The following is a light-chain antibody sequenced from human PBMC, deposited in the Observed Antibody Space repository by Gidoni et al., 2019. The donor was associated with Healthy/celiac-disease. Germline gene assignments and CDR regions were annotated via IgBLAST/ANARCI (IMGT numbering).Light chain of an antibody. J-gene: IGKJ2*01. V-gene: IGKV3-11*01. CDR3: QQRSSWYT. Sequence: ESVLTQSPATLSLSPGERATLSCRASQSVSSYLAWYQQKPGQAPRLLIYDASNRATGIPARFSGSWSGTDFTLTISSLEPEDFAVYYCQQRSSWYTFGQGTKLEIK. CDR2: DAS. CDR1: QSVSSY.